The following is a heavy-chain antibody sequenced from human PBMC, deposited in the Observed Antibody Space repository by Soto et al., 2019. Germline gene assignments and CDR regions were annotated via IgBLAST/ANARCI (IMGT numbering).Heavy chain of an antibody. CDR2: IYWDDDE. Sequence: QITLKESGPTLVKPTQPLTLTCTFSGFSLSTTAEGVGWIRQPPGKALEWLALIYWDDDERYSPSLKSRLTITKDTSKNQVVLTMTNVHPVDTATYYCAHGSCSSADCYPNPYLDYWGQGILVTASS. V-gene: IGHV2-5*02. CDR1: GFSLSTTAEG. J-gene: IGHJ4*02. CDR3: AHGSCSSADCYPNPYLDY. D-gene: IGHD2-2*01.